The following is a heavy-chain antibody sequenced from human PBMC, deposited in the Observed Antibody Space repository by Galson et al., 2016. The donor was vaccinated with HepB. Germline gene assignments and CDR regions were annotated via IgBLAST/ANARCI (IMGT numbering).Heavy chain of an antibody. CDR2: IYPDDSDT. CDR1: GFTFTTYW. CDR3: AREDLRGGFDH. V-gene: IGHV5-51*03. J-gene: IGHJ4*02. Sequence: SGAEVKKPGESLKISCVTSGFTFTTYWIGWVRQTPGKGLEWLGNIYPDDSDTRYSPSFGGHVIMSADKATNTVYLQWSRLEASDTAMYYCAREDLRGGFDHWGQGTPVIVSS. D-gene: IGHD3-16*01.